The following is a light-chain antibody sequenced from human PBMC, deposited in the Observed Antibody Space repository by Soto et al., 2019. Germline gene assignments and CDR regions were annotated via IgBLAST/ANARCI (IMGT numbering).Light chain of an antibody. CDR3: QQYETSPYT. CDR1: QSVSIL. V-gene: IGKV3-20*01. CDR2: GSS. Sequence: EIVMTQSPATLSVSPGKRATLSCRASQSVSILLAWYQQKPGQAPRLLIYGSSSRATGIPDRFSGSGSGTDFTLTINSLEPEDFAVYYCQQYETSPYTFGQGTKVDIK. J-gene: IGKJ2*01.